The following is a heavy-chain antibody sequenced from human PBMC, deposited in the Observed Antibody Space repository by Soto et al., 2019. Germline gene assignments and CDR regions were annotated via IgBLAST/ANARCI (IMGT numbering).Heavy chain of an antibody. Sequence: ASVKVFCKASGGTFSSYTISWVRQAPGQGLEWMGRIIPILGIANYAQKFQGRVTITADKSTSTAYMELSSLRSEDTAVYYCARDRGSGWYGVGDYWGQGTLVTVSS. D-gene: IGHD6-19*01. CDR3: ARDRGSGWYGVGDY. CDR1: GGTFSSYT. CDR2: IIPILGIA. V-gene: IGHV1-69*04. J-gene: IGHJ4*02.